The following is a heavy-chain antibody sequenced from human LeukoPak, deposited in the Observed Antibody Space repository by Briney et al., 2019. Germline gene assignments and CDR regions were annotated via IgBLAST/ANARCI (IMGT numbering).Heavy chain of an antibody. CDR2: ISGSGGST. D-gene: IGHD2/OR15-2a*01. V-gene: IGHV3-23*01. J-gene: IGHJ3*02. CDR1: GFTFSSYA. Sequence: GGSLRLSCAASGFTFSSYAMSWVRQAPGKGLEWVSAISGSGGSTYYTDSVKGRFTISRDNSKNTLYLQMNSLRAEDTAVYYCARDSRMRKDAFDIWGQGTMVTVSS. CDR3: ARDSRMRKDAFDI.